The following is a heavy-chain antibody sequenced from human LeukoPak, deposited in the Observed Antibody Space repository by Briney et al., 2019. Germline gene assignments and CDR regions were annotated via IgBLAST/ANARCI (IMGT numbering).Heavy chain of an antibody. J-gene: IGHJ3*02. D-gene: IGHD3-22*01. CDR2: IIPIFGTA. CDR1: GGTFSSYA. V-gene: IGHV1-69*13. Sequence: GASVKVSCKASGGTFSSYAISWVRQAPGQGLEWMGGIIPIFGTANYAQKFQGRVTITADESTSTAYMELSSLRSEDTAVYYCAREPRLYYYDSSGYPGCDAFDIWGQGTMVTVSS. CDR3: AREPRLYYYDSSGYPGCDAFDI.